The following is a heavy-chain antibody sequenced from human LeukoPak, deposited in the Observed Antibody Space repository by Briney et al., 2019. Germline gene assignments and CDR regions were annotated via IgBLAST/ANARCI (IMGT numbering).Heavy chain of an antibody. CDR2: IYYNGNT. V-gene: IGHV4-59*01. D-gene: IGHD6-19*01. J-gene: IGHJ4*02. CDR1: GDSLRTYY. Sequence: PSETLSLTCTVSGDSLRTYYSSWIRQPPGKGLEGIGYIYYNGNTNYSPSLKSRVTMSVDTSKNQFSLRLSSVTAADTAVYYCAIGWYYFDYWGQGALVTVSS. CDR3: AIGWYYFDY.